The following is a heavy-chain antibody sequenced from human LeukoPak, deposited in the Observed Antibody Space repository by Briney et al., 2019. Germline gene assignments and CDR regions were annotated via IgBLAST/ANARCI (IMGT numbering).Heavy chain of an antibody. CDR1: EFSFNDYG. J-gene: IGHJ6*03. V-gene: IGHV3-20*04. CDR2: ITWNGGST. CDR3: ARGGGSIRHSYYYYVDV. Sequence: GGSLRLSCAASEFSFNDYGMSWVRQAPGQGPEWVSGITWNGGSTDYAASVKGRFTISRDNAKNSLYLRMNSLRDEDTALYYCARGGGSIRHSYYYYVDVWGKGTSVTVSS. D-gene: IGHD2-15*01.